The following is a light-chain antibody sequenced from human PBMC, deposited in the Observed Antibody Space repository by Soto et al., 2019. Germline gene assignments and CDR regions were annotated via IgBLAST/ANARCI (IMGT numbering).Light chain of an antibody. CDR1: QSVSSSY. Sequence: EIVFTQSPGTLSLSPGERATLSCRASQSVSSSYLAWYQQKAAQAPRLLIYGASSRATGIPDRFSGSGSGTDFTLTISRLEPEDFAVYYCQQYGSSPLTFGGGTKVDIK. J-gene: IGKJ4*01. V-gene: IGKV3-20*01. CDR3: QQYGSSPLT. CDR2: GAS.